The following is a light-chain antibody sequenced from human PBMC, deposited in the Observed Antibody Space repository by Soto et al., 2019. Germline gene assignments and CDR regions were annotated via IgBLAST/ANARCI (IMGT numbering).Light chain of an antibody. CDR1: QSVSGN. J-gene: IGKJ4*01. CDR3: QQYASSPLT. CDR2: GAS. V-gene: IGKV3-15*01. Sequence: EIVMAQSPATLSVSPGERATLSCRASQSVSGNLAWYQQKPGQAPRLLIYGASTRATGIPARFSGSGSGTEFTLTISSLQSEDFAVYYCQQYASSPLTFGGGTKVEIK.